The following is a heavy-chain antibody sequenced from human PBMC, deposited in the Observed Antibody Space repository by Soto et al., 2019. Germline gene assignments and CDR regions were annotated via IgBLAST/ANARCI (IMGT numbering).Heavy chain of an antibody. Sequence: QVQLVESGGGVVQPGRSLRLSCAASGFTFSSYGMHWVRQAPGKGLVWVAVISYDGSNKYYADSVKGRFTISRDNSKNTMYQQMNSRRAEDTAVYYCAKEGQDWGITMVRGRESGWFDPWGQGTLVTVSS. D-gene: IGHD3-10*01. CDR2: ISYDGSNK. J-gene: IGHJ5*02. V-gene: IGHV3-30*18. CDR3: AKEGQDWGITMVRGRESGWFDP. CDR1: GFTFSSYG.